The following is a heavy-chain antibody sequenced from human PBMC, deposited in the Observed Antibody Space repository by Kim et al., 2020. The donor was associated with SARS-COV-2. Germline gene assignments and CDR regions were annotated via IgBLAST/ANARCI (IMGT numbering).Heavy chain of an antibody. CDR3: ARVENWFDP. Sequence: GSTNYNPSLKSRVTISVDTSKNQFSLKLSSVTAADTAVYYCARVENWFDPWAREPWSPSPQ. CDR2: GST. V-gene: IGHV4-34*01. J-gene: IGHJ5*02.